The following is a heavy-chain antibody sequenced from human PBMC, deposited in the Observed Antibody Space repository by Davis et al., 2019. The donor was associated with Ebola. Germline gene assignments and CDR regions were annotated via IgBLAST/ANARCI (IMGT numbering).Heavy chain of an antibody. Sequence: PSETLSLTCTVSGGSISSGGYYWSWIRQHPGKGLEWIGYIYYSGSTYYNPSLKSRVTISVDTSKNQFSLKLSSVTAADTAVYYCARGLQVKRYFDAFDYWGQGTLVTVSS. V-gene: IGHV4-31*03. CDR2: IYYSGST. CDR3: ARGLQVKRYFDAFDY. J-gene: IGHJ4*02. CDR1: GGSISSGGYY. D-gene: IGHD3-9*01.